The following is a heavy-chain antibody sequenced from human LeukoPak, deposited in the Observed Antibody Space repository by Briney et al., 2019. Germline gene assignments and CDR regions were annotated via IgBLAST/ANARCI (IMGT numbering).Heavy chain of an antibody. Sequence: GGSLRLSCAASGFTFSSYGMHWVRQAPGKGLEWVAVIWYDGSNKYYADFVKGRFTISRDNSKNTLYLQMNSLRAEDTAVYYCAKETPLAAATRIINYWGQGTLVTVSS. D-gene: IGHD6-13*01. CDR1: GFTFSSYG. V-gene: IGHV3-33*06. CDR2: IWYDGSNK. CDR3: AKETPLAAATRIINY. J-gene: IGHJ4*02.